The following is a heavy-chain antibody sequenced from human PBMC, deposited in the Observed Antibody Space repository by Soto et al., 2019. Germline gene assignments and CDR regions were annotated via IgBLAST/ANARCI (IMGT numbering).Heavy chain of an antibody. J-gene: IGHJ4*02. D-gene: IGHD3-22*01. Sequence: GASVKVSFKASGFTFTSSAVQWLRQARGQRLEWIGWIVVGSGNTNYAQKFQERVTITRDMSTSTAYMELSSLRSEDTAVYYCAADVYYYDSSGYYYFDYWGQGTLVTVSS. CDR3: AADVYYYDSSGYYYFDY. CDR1: GFTFTSSA. CDR2: IVVGSGNT. V-gene: IGHV1-58*01.